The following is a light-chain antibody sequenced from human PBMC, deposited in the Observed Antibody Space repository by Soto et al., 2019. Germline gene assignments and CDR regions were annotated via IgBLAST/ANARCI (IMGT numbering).Light chain of an antibody. CDR1: QGVGSN. Sequence: IVMTQSPATLSVSPGERATLSCRASQGVGSNLAWYQQRPGQAPRLLIYDASTRATGIPHRFSGGGSGTDFTLPISSHQSDDVAVYYCQHYNKWPHPTAFGGGTKLEIK. CDR2: DAS. CDR3: QHYNKWPHPTA. J-gene: IGKJ4*01. V-gene: IGKV3-15*01.